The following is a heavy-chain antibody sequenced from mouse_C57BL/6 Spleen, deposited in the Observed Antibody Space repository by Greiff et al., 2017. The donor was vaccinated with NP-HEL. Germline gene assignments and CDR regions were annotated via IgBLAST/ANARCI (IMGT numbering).Heavy chain of an antibody. V-gene: IGHV1-22*01. CDR2: INPNNGGT. CDR1: GYTFTDYN. J-gene: IGHJ3*01. D-gene: IGHD2-4*01. Sequence: VQLEQSGPELVKPGASVKMSCKASGYTFTDYNMHWVKQSHGKSLEWIGYINPNNGGTSYNQKFKGKATLTVNKSSSTAYMELRSLTSEDSAVYYCARTYYDYDVFAYWGQGTLVTVSA. CDR3: ARTYYDYDVFAY.